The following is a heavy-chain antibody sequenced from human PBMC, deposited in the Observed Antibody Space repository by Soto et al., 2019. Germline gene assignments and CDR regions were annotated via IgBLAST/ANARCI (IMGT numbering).Heavy chain of an antibody. CDR1: GGSFSGYY. D-gene: IGHD3-10*01. J-gene: IGHJ6*03. Sequence: SETLSLTCAVYGGSFSGYYWSWIRQPPGKGLEWIGEINHSGSTNYNPSIKSRVTISVDTSKNQFSLKLSSVTAADTAVYYCARGGASSNYYYYMDVWGKGTTVTVSS. CDR2: INHSGST. V-gene: IGHV4-34*01. CDR3: ARGGASSNYYYYMDV.